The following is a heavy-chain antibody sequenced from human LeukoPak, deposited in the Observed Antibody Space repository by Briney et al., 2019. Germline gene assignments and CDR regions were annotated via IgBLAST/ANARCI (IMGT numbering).Heavy chain of an antibody. CDR2: ISSSSSYI. J-gene: IGHJ6*02. CDR1: GFTFSSYS. CDR3: ARGFYCSGGSCYSLYGMDV. D-gene: IGHD2-15*01. Sequence: GGSLRLSCAASGFTFSSYSMNWVRQAPGKGLEWVSSISSSSSYIYYADSVRGRFTISRDNAKNSLYLQMNSLRAEDTAVYYCARGFYCSGGSCYSLYGMDVWGQGTTVTVSS. V-gene: IGHV3-21*01.